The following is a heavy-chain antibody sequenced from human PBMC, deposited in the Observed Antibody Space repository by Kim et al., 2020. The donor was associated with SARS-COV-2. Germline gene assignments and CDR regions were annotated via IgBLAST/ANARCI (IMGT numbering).Heavy chain of an antibody. Sequence: ASVKVSCKASGYTFTSYGISWVRQAPGQGLEWMGWISAYNGNTNYAQKLQGRVTMTTDTSTSTAYMELRSLRSDDTAVYYCARPSGRYNWNDGYAFDIWGQGTMVTVSS. J-gene: IGHJ3*02. CDR1: GYTFTSYG. V-gene: IGHV1-18*01. CDR2: ISAYNGNT. CDR3: ARPSGRYNWNDGYAFDI. D-gene: IGHD1-1*01.